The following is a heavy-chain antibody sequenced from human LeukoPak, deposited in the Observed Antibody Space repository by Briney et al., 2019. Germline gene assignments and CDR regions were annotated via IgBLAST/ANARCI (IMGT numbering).Heavy chain of an antibody. CDR2: IRANAEGGTA. CDR3: TTDRKELENH. J-gene: IGHJ5*02. Sequence: GGSLRLSCAGSGFSFSSAWMTWVRQAQGKGLEWDGRIRANAEGGTADYAAPVKGRFTISRDDSENTLYLQMSSLKIEDTATYYCTTDRKELENHWGQGTLVTVSS. V-gene: IGHV3-15*01. D-gene: IGHD1-7*01. CDR1: GFSFSSAW.